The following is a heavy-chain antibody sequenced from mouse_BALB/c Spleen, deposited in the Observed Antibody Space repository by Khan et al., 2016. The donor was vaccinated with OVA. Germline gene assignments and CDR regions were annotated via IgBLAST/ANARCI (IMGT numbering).Heavy chain of an antibody. Sequence: QVQLKESGPGLVAPSQSLSITCTVSGFSLTDHGVSWIRQPPGKGLEWLGVIWGGGSTYYNSVLKSRLSISKDNSKSQVFLKMNRRQTDDTAMYYWAKQIWSPYYGMDYWGQGTSGTVSA. V-gene: IGHV2-6-5*01. CDR3: AKQIWSPYYGMDY. D-gene: IGHD1-1*02. J-gene: IGHJ4*01. CDR1: GFSLTDHG. CDR2: IWGGGST.